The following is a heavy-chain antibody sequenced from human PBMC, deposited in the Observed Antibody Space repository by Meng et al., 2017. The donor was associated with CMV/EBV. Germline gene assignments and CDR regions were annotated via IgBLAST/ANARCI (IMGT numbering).Heavy chain of an antibody. CDR1: GFTFSSYW. Sequence: GGSLRLSCAASGFTFSSYWMSWVRQAPGKGLEWVANIKQDGSEKYYVDSVKGRFTISRDNAKNSLYLQMNSLRAEDTAVYYCARLGGLLWFGEPLLGMDVWGQGTTVTVSS. J-gene: IGHJ6*02. D-gene: IGHD3-10*01. CDR3: ARLGGLLWFGEPLLGMDV. CDR2: IKQDGSEK. V-gene: IGHV3-7*01.